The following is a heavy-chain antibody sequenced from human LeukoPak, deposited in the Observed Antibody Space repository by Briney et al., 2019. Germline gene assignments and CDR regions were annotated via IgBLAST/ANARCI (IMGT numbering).Heavy chain of an antibody. V-gene: IGHV4-39*02. CDR1: GFTFSSYA. Sequence: GSLRLSCAASGFTFSSYAMSWVRQPPGKGLEWIGGISYSGSTYYNPSLEGRVTISIDTSKNDFSLQVSSVTAADTAVYYCARRRRDGYNNYWYFDFWGRGTLVTVSS. D-gene: IGHD5-24*01. CDR3: ARRRRDGYNNYWYFDF. CDR2: ISYSGST. J-gene: IGHJ2*01.